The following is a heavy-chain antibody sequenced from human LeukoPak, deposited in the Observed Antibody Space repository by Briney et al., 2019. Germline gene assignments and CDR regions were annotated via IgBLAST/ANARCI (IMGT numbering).Heavy chain of an antibody. V-gene: IGHV4-59*01. CDR2: IYYSGST. Sequence: SETLSLTCTVSGGSISSYYWSWIRQPPGKGLEWIGYIYYSGSTNYNPSLKSRVTISVDTSKNQFSLKLSSVTAADTAVYYCARDLGGATWSDAFDIWGQGTMVTVSS. CDR3: ARDLGGATWSDAFDI. CDR1: GGSISSYY. J-gene: IGHJ3*02. D-gene: IGHD1-26*01.